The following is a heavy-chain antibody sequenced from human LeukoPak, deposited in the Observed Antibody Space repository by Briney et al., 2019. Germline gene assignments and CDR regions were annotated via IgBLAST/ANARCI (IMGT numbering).Heavy chain of an antibody. J-gene: IGHJ3*02. D-gene: IGHD3-10*01. CDR1: GGSISSYY. CDR2: IYYSGST. V-gene: IGHV4-59*01. Sequence: SETLSLTCTVSGGSISSYYWSWIRQPPGKGLEWIGYIYYSGSTNYNPSLKSRVTISVDTSKSQFSLKLSSVTAADTAVYYCARALLSADAFDIWGQGTMVTVSS. CDR3: ARALLSADAFDI.